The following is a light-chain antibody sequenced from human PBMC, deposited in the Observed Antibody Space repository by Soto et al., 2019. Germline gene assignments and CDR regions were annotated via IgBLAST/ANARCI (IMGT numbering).Light chain of an antibody. CDR1: QSISGW. CDR3: QQYDNLPQVT. CDR2: HAS. J-gene: IGKJ5*01. Sequence: GNRVTISCRASQSISGWLAWYQQKPGRAHTLLIYHASTLESGVPSRFSGSGSGTEFTLTISSLQPEDIATYYCQQYDNLPQVTFGQGTRLEIK. V-gene: IGKV1-5*01.